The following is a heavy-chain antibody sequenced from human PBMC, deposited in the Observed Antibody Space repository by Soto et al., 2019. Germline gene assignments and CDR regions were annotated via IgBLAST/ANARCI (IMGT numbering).Heavy chain of an antibody. CDR1: GYSLTSYW. CDR3: AMVNPSEANWFAP. CDR2: VYPGDSDT. J-gene: IGHJ5*02. Sequence: GESLKISGKASGYSLTSYWIGWVRLRPGKGLERMGIVYPGDSDTRYSPSFRGRVTISRESPKNTLYLQINSLRADATAVYSCAMVNPSEANWFAPWGQGTPVTVSA. D-gene: IGHD2-21*01. V-gene: IGHV5-51*04.